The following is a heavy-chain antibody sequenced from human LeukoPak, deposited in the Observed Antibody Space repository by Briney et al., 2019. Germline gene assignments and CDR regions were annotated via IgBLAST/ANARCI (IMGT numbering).Heavy chain of an antibody. CDR2: MNPNSGNT. CDR3: ARGSTVTKHYYYYGMDV. J-gene: IGHJ6*02. D-gene: IGHD4-17*01. Sequence: ASVKASCKASGYTFTSYDINWVRQATGQGLEWMGWMNPNSGNTGYAQKFQGRVTMTRNTSISTAYMELSSLRSEDTAVYYCARGSTVTKHYYYYGMDVWGQGTTVTVSS. V-gene: IGHV1-8*01. CDR1: GYTFTSYD.